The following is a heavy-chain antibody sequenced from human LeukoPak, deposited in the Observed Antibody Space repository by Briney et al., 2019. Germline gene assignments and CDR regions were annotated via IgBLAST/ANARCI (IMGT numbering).Heavy chain of an antibody. V-gene: IGHV4-4*07. CDR2: IYTSGST. D-gene: IGHD2-2*01. CDR3: ARDRSIVVVPAASDAFDI. CDR1: GGSISSYY. J-gene: IGHJ3*02. Sequence: SETLSLTCTVSGGSISSYYWSWIRQPAGKGLEWIGRIYTSGSTNYNPSLKSRVTISVDTSKNQFSLKLSSVTAADTAVYYCARDRSIVVVPAASDAFDIWGQGTMVTVSS.